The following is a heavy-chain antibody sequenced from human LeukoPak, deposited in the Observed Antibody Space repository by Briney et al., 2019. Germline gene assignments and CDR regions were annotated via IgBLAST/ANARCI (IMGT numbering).Heavy chain of an antibody. J-gene: IGHJ4*02. Sequence: PSETLSLTCTVSGYSISSGYYWGWIRQPPGKGLEWIGSIYHSGSTYYNPSLKSRVTISVDTSKNQFSLKLSSVTAADTAVYYCARNPTQDSFDYWGQGTLVTVSS. V-gene: IGHV4-38-2*02. CDR2: IYHSGST. CDR1: GYSISSGYY. CDR3: ARNPTQDSFDY.